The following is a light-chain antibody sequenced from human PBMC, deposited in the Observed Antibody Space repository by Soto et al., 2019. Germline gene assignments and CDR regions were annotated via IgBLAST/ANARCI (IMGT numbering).Light chain of an antibody. J-gene: IGKJ2*01. CDR2: GVS. Sequence: EIVLTQSPGTLSLSPGERATLSCRASQSVSSSYLAWYQQKPGQAPRLLMYGVSTRATGIPDRFSGSGSGTDFTLTISRLEPEEFAVYYCQQYGSSPYTFGQGTKLEIK. CDR1: QSVSSSY. V-gene: IGKV3-20*01. CDR3: QQYGSSPYT.